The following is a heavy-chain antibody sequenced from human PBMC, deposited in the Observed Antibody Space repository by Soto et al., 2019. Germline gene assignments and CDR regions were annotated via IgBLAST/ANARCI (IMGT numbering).Heavy chain of an antibody. CDR1: GGSLSGYY. Sequence: SETLSLTCAVYGGSLSGYYWTWIRQPPGTGLEWIGEINHSGSTNYNPSLKSRVTISVDTSKNQFSLKLSSVTAADTAVYYCARVGGFGATTIDYWGQGTLVTVSS. D-gene: IGHD3-10*01. CDR3: ARVGGFGATTIDY. J-gene: IGHJ4*02. V-gene: IGHV4-34*01. CDR2: INHSGST.